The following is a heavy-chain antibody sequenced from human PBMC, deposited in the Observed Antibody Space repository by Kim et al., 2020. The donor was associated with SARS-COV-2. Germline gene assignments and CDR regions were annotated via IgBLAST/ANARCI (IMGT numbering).Heavy chain of an antibody. CDR2: IWYDGSNK. CDR1: GFTFSSYG. D-gene: IGHD4-17*01. Sequence: GGSLRLSCAASGFTFSSYGMHWVRQAPGKGLEWVAVIWYDGSNKYYADSVKGRFTISRDNSKNTLYLQMNRLRAEDTAVYYCAREGTVTTSTGLDYWGQGTLVTVSS. CDR3: AREGTVTTSTGLDY. J-gene: IGHJ4*02. V-gene: IGHV3-33*01.